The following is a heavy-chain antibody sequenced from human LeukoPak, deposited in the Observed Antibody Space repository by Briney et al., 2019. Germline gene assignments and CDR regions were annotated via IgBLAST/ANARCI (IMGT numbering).Heavy chain of an antibody. V-gene: IGHV1-69*05. CDR3: ASYSTAADSPFEYFHH. D-gene: IGHD6-13*01. J-gene: IGHJ1*01. Sequence: GASVKVSCKASGGTFSSYAISWVRQAPGQGLEWMGGIIPIFGTANYAQKFQGRVTITTDESTSTAYMELSSLRSEDTAVYYCASYSTAADSPFEYFHHWGQGTLVTVSS. CDR2: IIPIFGTA. CDR1: GGTFSSYA.